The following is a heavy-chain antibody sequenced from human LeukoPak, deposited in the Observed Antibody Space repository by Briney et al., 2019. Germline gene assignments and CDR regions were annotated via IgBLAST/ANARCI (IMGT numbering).Heavy chain of an antibody. D-gene: IGHD3-9*01. J-gene: IGHJ4*02. CDR2: IIPIFGTA. V-gene: IGHV1-69*13. Sequence: ASVKVSCKASGGTFSSYAISWVRQAPGHGLEWMGGIIPIFGTANYAQKFQGRVTITADESTSTAYMELSSLRSEDTAVYYCARASSALELRYFDIDYWGQGTLVTVSS. CDR1: GGTFSSYA. CDR3: ARASSALELRYFDIDY.